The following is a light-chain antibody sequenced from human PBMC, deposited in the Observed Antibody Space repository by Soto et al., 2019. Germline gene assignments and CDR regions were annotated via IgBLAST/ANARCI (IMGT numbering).Light chain of an antibody. CDR3: SSYAGKNKVV. V-gene: IGLV2-8*01. Sequence: QSVLTQPPSASVSSGQSVTISCTGTSIDIGRDNFVSWYRQHPGKAPKLMLYEVSKRPSGVPDRFSGSKSGNTASLTVSGLQAEDEADYHCSSYAGKNKVVFGGGTTLTVL. CDR1: SIDIGRDNF. CDR2: EVS. J-gene: IGLJ2*01.